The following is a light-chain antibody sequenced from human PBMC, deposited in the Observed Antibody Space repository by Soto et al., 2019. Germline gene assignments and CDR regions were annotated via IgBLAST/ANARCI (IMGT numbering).Light chain of an antibody. V-gene: IGLV1-44*01. CDR2: SNS. Sequence: QAVVTQPPSASGTPGQRVTISCSGSSSNIGSNTVNWYQQLPGTAPKLLIYSNSQRPSGIPDRFSGSKSGTSASLAISGLQSEDEADYYCAAWDDSLNAKLFGGGTQLTVL. J-gene: IGLJ2*01. CDR3: AAWDDSLNAKL. CDR1: SSNIGSNT.